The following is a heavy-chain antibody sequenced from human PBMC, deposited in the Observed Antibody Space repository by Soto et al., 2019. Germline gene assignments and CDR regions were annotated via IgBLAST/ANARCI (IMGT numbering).Heavy chain of an antibody. CDR2: ISGRGVDT. CDR3: AKDQTDVTLFDY. D-gene: IGHD2-21*02. CDR1: GFSFSSLD. V-gene: IGHV3-23*01. Sequence: GGSLRLSCAASGFSFSSLDMSWVRQAPGKGMEWVSSISGRGVDTLYADSVKGRFTISRDNSSNTLYLQVNSLRAEDTAVYYCAKDQTDVTLFDYWGQGTLVTVSS. J-gene: IGHJ4*02.